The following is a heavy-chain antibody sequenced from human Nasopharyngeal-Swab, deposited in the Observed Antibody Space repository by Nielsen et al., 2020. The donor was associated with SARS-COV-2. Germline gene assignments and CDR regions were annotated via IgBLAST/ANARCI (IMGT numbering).Heavy chain of an antibody. V-gene: IGHV1-69*04. J-gene: IGHJ6*02. Sequence: SVKVSCKASGGTFSSYAISRVRQAPGQGLAWLGRIIPILGIANYAQKFQGRVTITADKSTSTAYMELSSLRSEDTAVYHCARAPTGTIFGVVLLYYYGMDVWGQGTTVTVSS. CDR1: GGTFSSYA. CDR2: IIPILGIA. D-gene: IGHD3-3*01. CDR3: ARAPTGTIFGVVLLYYYGMDV.